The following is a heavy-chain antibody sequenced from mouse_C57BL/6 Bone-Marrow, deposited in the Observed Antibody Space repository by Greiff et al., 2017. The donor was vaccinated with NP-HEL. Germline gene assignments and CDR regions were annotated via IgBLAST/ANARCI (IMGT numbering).Heavy chain of an antibody. J-gene: IGHJ4*01. CDR2: INPGSGGT. CDR3: ARGGGLRRAMDY. V-gene: IGHV1-54*01. CDR1: RYAFTNYL. D-gene: IGHD2-4*01. Sequence: QVQLQQSGAELVRPGTSVKVSCKASRYAFTNYLIEWVKQRPGQGLEWIGVINPGSGGTNYNEKFKGKATLTADKSSSTAYMQLSSLTSEDSAVYFCARGGGLRRAMDYWCQGTSVTVSS.